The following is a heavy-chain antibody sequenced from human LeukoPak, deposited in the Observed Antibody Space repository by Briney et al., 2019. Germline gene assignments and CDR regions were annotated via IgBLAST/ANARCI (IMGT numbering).Heavy chain of an antibody. CDR1: GLTFSGYY. J-gene: IGHJ6*02. CDR2: INHSGST. Sequence: KASETLSHTCAVYGLTFSGYYWSWIRQPPGKGLEWIGEINHSGSTNYNPSLKSRVTISVDTSKNQFSLKLSSVTAADTAVYYCARGPLLRYCSSTSCYAYYYYGMDVWGQGTTVTVSS. V-gene: IGHV4-34*01. D-gene: IGHD2-2*01. CDR3: ARGPLLRYCSSTSCYAYYYYGMDV.